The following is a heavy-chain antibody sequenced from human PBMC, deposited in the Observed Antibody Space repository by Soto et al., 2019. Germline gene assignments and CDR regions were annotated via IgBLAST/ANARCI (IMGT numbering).Heavy chain of an antibody. CDR2: IWYDGSNK. CDR3: ARVHGSGRARQDFDY. CDR1: GFTFSSYG. J-gene: IGHJ4*02. V-gene: IGHV3-33*01. D-gene: IGHD3-10*01. Sequence: GGSLRLSCAASGFTFSSYGMHWVRQAPGKGLEWVAVIWYDGSNKYYADSVKGRFTISRDNSKNKLYLQMNSLRAEDTAVYYCARVHGSGRARQDFDYWGQGTLVTVSS.